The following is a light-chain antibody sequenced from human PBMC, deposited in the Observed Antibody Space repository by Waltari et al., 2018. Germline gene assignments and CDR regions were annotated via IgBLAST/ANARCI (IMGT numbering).Light chain of an antibody. CDR1: SSDVGTYKF. J-gene: IGLJ3*02. CDR2: EVN. CDR3: CSYTSSSTWV. Sequence: QSALTQPASVSGSLGQSITISCTGTSSDVGTYKFVSWYQQSPGKVPKPVIYEVNGRPSGVSNRFSGSKSGNTASLTISGLQAEDEADYYCCSYTSSSTWVFGGGTKLTVL. V-gene: IGLV2-14*01.